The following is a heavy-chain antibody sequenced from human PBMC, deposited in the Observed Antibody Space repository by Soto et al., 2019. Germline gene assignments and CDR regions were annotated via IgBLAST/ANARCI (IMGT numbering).Heavy chain of an antibody. J-gene: IGHJ2*01. V-gene: IGHV3-7*03. CDR2: IKQDGSEK. CDR1: GFTFSSYW. CDR3: ARFLGPLDWSFDL. Sequence: GGSLRLSCAASGFTFSSYWMSWVRQAPGKGLEWVANIKQDGSEKYYVDSVKGRFTISRDNAKNSLYLQMNSLRAEDTAVYYCARFLGPLDWSFDLWGRGTLVTVSS. D-gene: IGHD3-16*01.